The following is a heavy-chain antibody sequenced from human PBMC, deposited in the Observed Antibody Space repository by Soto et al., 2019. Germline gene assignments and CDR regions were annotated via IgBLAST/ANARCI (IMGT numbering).Heavy chain of an antibody. CDR3: ARLKITIFGDNYYYYGMDV. J-gene: IGHJ6*02. CDR1: GGSISSGGYY. Sequence: SETLSLTCTVSGGSISSGGYYWSWIRQHPGKGLEWIGYIYYSGSTYYNPSLKSRVTISVDTSKNQFSLKLSSVTAADTAVYYCARLKITIFGDNYYYYGMDVWGQGTTVTVSS. V-gene: IGHV4-31*03. D-gene: IGHD3-3*01. CDR2: IYYSGST.